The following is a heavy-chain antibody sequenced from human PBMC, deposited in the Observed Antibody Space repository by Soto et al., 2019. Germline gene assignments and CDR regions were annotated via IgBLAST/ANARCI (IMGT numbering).Heavy chain of an antibody. V-gene: IGHV1-2*02. D-gene: IGHD3-10*01. J-gene: IGHJ5*02. CDR3: ARTIGGNWFDP. CDR1: GYTFTGYY. CDR2: INPNSGGT. Sequence: ASVKVSCKASGYTFTGYYMHWVRQAPGQGLEWMGWINPNSGGTNYAQKFQGRVTMTRDTYISTTYMELSRLRSDDTAVYYCARTIGGNWFDPWGQGTLVTVSS.